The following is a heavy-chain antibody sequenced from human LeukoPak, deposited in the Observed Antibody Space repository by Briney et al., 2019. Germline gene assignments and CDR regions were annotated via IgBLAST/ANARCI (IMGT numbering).Heavy chain of an antibody. CDR1: GLRFRSYV. V-gene: IGHV3-21*01. CDR2: ISSTSSYK. J-gene: IGHJ4*02. Sequence: GGSLRLSCIVSGLRFRSYVMNWVRQTPGNGLEWVAAISSTSSYKYYAESVEGRFTISRDNAKNSLFLQMNSLRAGDTALYFCAAEDIVATPPFYWGQGTLVAVSS. D-gene: IGHD5-12*01. CDR3: AAEDIVATPPFY.